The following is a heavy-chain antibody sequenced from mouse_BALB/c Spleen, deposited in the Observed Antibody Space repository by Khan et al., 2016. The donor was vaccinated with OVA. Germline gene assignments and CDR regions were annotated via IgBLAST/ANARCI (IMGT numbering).Heavy chain of an antibody. CDR1: GYTFTDYG. Sequence: QIQLVQSGPELKKPGETVKISCKASGYTFTDYGMNWVKQAPGKGLKWMGWINTYTGEPTYADDFKGRFAFSLETSASTAHLQINNLKNKDTATYLCASQGHWCFDAWGAGTTVTVSS. D-gene: IGHD3-2*02. V-gene: IGHV9-3-1*01. CDR3: ASQGHWCFDA. J-gene: IGHJ1*01. CDR2: INTYTGEP.